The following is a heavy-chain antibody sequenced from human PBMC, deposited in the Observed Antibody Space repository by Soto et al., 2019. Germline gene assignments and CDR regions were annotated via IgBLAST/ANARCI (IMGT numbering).Heavy chain of an antibody. J-gene: IGHJ4*02. Sequence: ASVKVSCKASGYTFSDYYVHWVRQAPGQGLEWMGWINPNSGGTKSAQKFQGRVTMTRDTSISTAYMELSRLRSDDTAVYYCARRKGDYYDSSGYHYYFDYWGQGTLVTVSS. CDR2: INPNSGGT. D-gene: IGHD3-22*01. CDR3: ARRKGDYYDSSGYHYYFDY. CDR1: GYTFSDYY. V-gene: IGHV1-2*02.